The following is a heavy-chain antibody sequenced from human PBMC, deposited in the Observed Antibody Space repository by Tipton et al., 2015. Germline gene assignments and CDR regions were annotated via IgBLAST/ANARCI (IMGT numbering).Heavy chain of an antibody. V-gene: IGHV3-53*01. Sequence: SLRLSCAASGFSVSTEYMSWVRQGTGKGLESVSVIYSDGDTYYADSVKGRFTISRDSSKNTLYLQMNSLRAEDTAVYYCARGQKRVWGRRGAYYYYGMDVWGQGTTVTVSS. CDR1: GFSVSTEY. CDR3: ARGQKRVWGRRGAYYYYGMDV. D-gene: IGHD3-16*01. CDR2: IYSDGDT. J-gene: IGHJ6*02.